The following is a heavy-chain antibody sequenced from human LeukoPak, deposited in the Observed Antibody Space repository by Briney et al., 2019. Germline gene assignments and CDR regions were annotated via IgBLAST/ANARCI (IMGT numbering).Heavy chain of an antibody. D-gene: IGHD3-16*01. CDR3: ARDVW. V-gene: IGHV4-30-2*01. Sequence: SQTLTLTCTVSGVSISSGGYYWSWIRQPPGKGLEWIGYIYHSGSTYYNPSLKSRVTISVDRSKNQFSLKLSSVTAADTAVYYCARDVWWGQGTLVTVSS. J-gene: IGHJ4*02. CDR2: IYHSGST. CDR1: GVSISSGGYY.